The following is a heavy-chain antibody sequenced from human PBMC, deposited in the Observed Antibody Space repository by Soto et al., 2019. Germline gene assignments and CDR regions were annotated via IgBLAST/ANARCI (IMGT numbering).Heavy chain of an antibody. D-gene: IGHD6-19*01. J-gene: IGHJ3*02. CDR1: GYTFTSYG. CDR2: ISAYNGNT. V-gene: IGHV1-18*01. CDR3: TRDPAIAVAGWAFDI. Sequence: QVQLVQSGPEVKKPWASVKVSCKASGYTFTSYGISWVRQAPGQGLEWMGGISAYNGNTNYAQKLQGRVIMTTDTSTSTAYMELRSLRSDDTAVYYCTRDPAIAVAGWAFDIWGQGTMVTVSS.